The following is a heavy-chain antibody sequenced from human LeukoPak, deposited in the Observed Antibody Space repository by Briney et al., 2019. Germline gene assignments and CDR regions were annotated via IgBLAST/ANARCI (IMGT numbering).Heavy chain of an antibody. CDR2: IYYSGST. CDR3: ARVPPCARAYDFWSGYCYYFDY. D-gene: IGHD3-3*01. J-gene: IGHJ4*02. CDR1: GGSISSYY. Sequence: SETLSLTCTVSGGSISSYYWSWIRQPPGKGLEWIGYIYYSGSTNYNPSLKSRVTISVDTSKNQFSLKLSSVTAADTAVYYCARVPPCARAYDFWSGYCYYFDYWGQGTLVTVSS. V-gene: IGHV4-59*01.